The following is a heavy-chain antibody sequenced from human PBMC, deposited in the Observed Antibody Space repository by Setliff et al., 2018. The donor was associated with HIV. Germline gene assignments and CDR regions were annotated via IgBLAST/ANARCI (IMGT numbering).Heavy chain of an antibody. CDR2: IYPGDSDT. V-gene: IGHV5-51*01. D-gene: IGHD6-19*01. J-gene: IGHJ3*02. Sequence: PGESLKISCKGSGYSFTSYWIGWVRQMPGKGLEWMGIIYPGDSDTIYSPSFQGQVTISADKSISTAYLQWSSLKASDTAMYYCARPYSSGWYGVDAFDIWGQGTMVTVSS. CDR3: ARPYSSGWYGVDAFDI. CDR1: GYSFTSYW.